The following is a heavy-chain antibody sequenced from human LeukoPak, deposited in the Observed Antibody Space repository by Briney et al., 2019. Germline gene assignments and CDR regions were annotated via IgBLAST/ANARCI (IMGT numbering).Heavy chain of an antibody. CDR3: ARCYYDSSGYYSTVGCHAFDI. CDR1: GFTFSSYS. Sequence: GGSLRLSCAASGFTFSSYSMNWVRQAPGKGLEWVSSISSSSSYIYYADSVKGRFTISRDNAKNSLYLQMNSLRAEDTAVYYCARCYYDSSGYYSTVGCHAFDIWGQGTMVTVSS. CDR2: ISSSSSYI. J-gene: IGHJ3*02. D-gene: IGHD3-22*01. V-gene: IGHV3-21*01.